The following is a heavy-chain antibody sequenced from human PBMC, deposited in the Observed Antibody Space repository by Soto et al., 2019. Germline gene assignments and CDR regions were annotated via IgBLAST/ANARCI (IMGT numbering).Heavy chain of an antibody. CDR1: GGTFSSYA. CDR2: IIPIFGTA. V-gene: IGHV1-69*13. J-gene: IGHJ5*02. Sequence: SVKVSCKASGGTFSSYAISWVRQAPGQGLEWMGGIIPIFGTANYAQKFQGRVTITADESTSTAYMELSSLRSEDTAVYYCARGRGFARVFPVGSNWFDAWGQGALVTVSS. D-gene: IGHD1-26*01. CDR3: ARGRGFARVFPVGSNWFDA.